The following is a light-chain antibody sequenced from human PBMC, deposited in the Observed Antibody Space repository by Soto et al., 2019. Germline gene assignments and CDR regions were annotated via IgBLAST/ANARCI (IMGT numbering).Light chain of an antibody. CDR3: SSYTSISTLYV. V-gene: IGLV2-14*01. J-gene: IGLJ1*01. CDR2: EVS. Sequence: QSALTQPASVSGSPGQTHTISCTGTNSDVGGYNYVSWYQQHPGKAPELMIYEVSHRPSGVSNRFSGSKSDNTASLTISGLQAEDEADYYCSSYTSISTLYVFGTGTKVTVL. CDR1: NSDVGGYNY.